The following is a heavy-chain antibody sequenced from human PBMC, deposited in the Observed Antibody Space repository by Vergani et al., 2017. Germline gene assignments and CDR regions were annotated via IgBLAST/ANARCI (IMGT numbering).Heavy chain of an antibody. D-gene: IGHD3-22*01. V-gene: IGHV3-21*01. J-gene: IGHJ4*02. CDR1: GFTFSHYS. CDR2: ISGNNDDV. CDR3: AKDNVPGYYDSSGYCDY. Sequence: EVQMVESGGGLVKPGGSLRLSCVASGFTFSHYSMNWVRQAPGKGLEWVSSISGNNDDVYYADSVKGRFTISRDNAKNSLYLDMSRLRAEDTAVYYCAKDNVPGYYDSSGYCDYWGQGTLVTVSS.